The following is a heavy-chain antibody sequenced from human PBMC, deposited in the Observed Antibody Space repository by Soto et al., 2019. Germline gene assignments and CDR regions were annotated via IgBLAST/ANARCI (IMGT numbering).Heavy chain of an antibody. CDR3: ARQEGLVVVPAATPRHFDI. CDR1: GYSFTSYW. CDR2: IYPGDSDT. Sequence: GESLKISCKGSGYSFTSYWIGWVRQMPGKGLEWMGIIYPGDSDTRYSPSFQGQVTISADKSISTAYLQWSSLKASDTAMYYCARQEGLVVVPAATPRHFDIRGQGTMVTGSS. V-gene: IGHV5-51*01. D-gene: IGHD2-2*01. J-gene: IGHJ3*02.